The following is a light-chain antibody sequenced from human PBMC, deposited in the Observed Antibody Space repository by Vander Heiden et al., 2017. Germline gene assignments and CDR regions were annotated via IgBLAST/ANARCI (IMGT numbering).Light chain of an antibody. CDR1: QSVSSY. V-gene: IGKV3-11*01. Sequence: EFVLTHPPATLSLPPGERPTLSCRASQSVSSYLVWYQQKPGQAPRLLIYDASTRATGIPARFSGSGSGTDFTLTISSLEPEDFAVYYCQQRSNWPLTFGGGTKVEF. CDR3: QQRSNWPLT. J-gene: IGKJ4*01. CDR2: DAS.